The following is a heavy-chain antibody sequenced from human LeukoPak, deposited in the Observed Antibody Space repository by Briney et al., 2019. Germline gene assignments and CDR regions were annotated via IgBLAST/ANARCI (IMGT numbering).Heavy chain of an antibody. J-gene: IGHJ2*01. D-gene: IGHD3-3*02. Sequence: GGSLRLSCAASGFTLSTYYMNWVRQAPGKGPEWVSLIYSGATTYYSDSVKGRFTISTATSKNTISLQMNSLRAEDTAVYFCARVGDHFHWNLDLWGRGTLVTGSS. CDR2: IYSGATT. V-gene: IGHV3-53*01. CDR1: GFTLSTYY. CDR3: ARVGDHFHWNLDL.